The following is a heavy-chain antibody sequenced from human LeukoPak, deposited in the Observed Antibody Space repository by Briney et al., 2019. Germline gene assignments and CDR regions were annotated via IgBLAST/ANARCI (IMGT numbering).Heavy chain of an antibody. CDR1: GFILSGYG. V-gene: IGHV3-30*18. D-gene: IGHD6-13*01. CDR3: AKLGFPYSSSWYFDY. Sequence: GGSLRLSCAASGFILSGYGMHWVRQAPGKGLEWVAFISYDGSNKYYADSVKGRFTISRDNSKNTLNLQMNSLRAEDTAVYYCAKLGFPYSSSWYFDYWGQGTLVTVSS. J-gene: IGHJ4*02. CDR2: ISYDGSNK.